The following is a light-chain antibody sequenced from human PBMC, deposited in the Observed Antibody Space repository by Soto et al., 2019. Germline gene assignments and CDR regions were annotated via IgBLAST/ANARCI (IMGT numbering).Light chain of an antibody. CDR3: QQRNHWPST. Sequence: EVVLTQSPATLSLSPGERATLSCRASQSVSSSLVWFQQKPGQAPRLLIYDASIRATGLPARFSGSGSGTYFTLTISSLEPEDFAVYYCQQRNHWPSTFGQGTRLEIK. CDR2: DAS. CDR1: QSVSSS. V-gene: IGKV3-11*01. J-gene: IGKJ5*01.